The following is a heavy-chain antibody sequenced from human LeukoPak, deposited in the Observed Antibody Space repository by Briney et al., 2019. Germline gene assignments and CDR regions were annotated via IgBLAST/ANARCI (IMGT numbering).Heavy chain of an antibody. J-gene: IGHJ5*02. D-gene: IGHD1-1*01. CDR3: AREVQLEALRVGWFDP. CDR2: INPNSGGT. Sequence: ASVKVSCKASGYTFTGYYMHWERQAPGQGLEWMGWINPNSGGTNYAQKFQGRVSMTRDTSISTAYMELSRLRSDDTAVYYCAREVQLEALRVGWFDPWGQGTLVTVSS. V-gene: IGHV1-2*02. CDR1: GYTFTGYY.